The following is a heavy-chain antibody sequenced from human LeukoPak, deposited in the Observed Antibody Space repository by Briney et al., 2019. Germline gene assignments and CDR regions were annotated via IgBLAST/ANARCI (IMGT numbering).Heavy chain of an antibody. Sequence: SGTLSLTCAVSGGSISSSNWWSWVRQPPGKGLEWIGEIYHSGSTNYNPSLKSRVTISVDKSKNQFSLKLSSVTAADTAVYYCARALLEMATIDAFDIWGQGTMVTVSS. CDR3: ARALLEMATIDAFDI. V-gene: IGHV4-4*02. CDR2: IYHSGST. CDR1: GGSISSSNW. J-gene: IGHJ3*02. D-gene: IGHD5-24*01.